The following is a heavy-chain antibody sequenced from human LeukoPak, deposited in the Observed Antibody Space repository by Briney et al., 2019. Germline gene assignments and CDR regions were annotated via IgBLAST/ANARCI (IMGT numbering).Heavy chain of an antibody. D-gene: IGHD5-24*01. CDR1: GGSISSYY. CDR2: IYYSGST. CDR3: AREEREGWWLQLVSSEGYYYYMDV. V-gene: IGHV4-59*12. J-gene: IGHJ6*03. Sequence: SETLSLTCTVSGGSISSYYWSWIRQPPGKGLEWIGYIYYSGSTNYNPSLKSRVTISVDTSKNQFSLQLNSVTPEDTAVYYCAREEREGWWLQLVSSEGYYYYMDVWGKGTTVTVSS.